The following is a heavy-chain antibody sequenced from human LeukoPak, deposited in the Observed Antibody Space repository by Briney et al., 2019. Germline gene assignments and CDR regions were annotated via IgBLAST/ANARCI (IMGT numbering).Heavy chain of an antibody. D-gene: IGHD6-13*01. J-gene: IGHJ6*02. Sequence: PTETLSLTCTVSGGSISSYYWIWFRQPPGKGLAWIGYIYYSGSTNYNPSPKSRVTISVDTSKNQFSLKLSSVTAADTAVYYCARHPWSWYADYYYGMDVWGQGTTVTASS. V-gene: IGHV4-59*08. CDR2: IYYSGST. CDR3: ARHPWSWYADYYYGMDV. CDR1: GGSISSYY.